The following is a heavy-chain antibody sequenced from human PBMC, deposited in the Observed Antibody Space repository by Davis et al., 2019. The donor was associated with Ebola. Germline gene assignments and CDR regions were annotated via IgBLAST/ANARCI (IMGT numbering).Heavy chain of an antibody. D-gene: IGHD2-8*02. CDR1: GFTSSSYS. J-gene: IGHJ4*02. V-gene: IGHV3-21*01. CDR3: ARSATVSTGRFDY. CDR2: ISSSSSYI. Sequence: GGSLRLSCPASGFTSSSYSMNWVRQAPGKGLEWVSSISSSSSYIYYADSVKGRFTISRDNAKNSLYLQMNSLRAEDTAVYYCARSATVSTGRFDYWGQGTLVTVSS.